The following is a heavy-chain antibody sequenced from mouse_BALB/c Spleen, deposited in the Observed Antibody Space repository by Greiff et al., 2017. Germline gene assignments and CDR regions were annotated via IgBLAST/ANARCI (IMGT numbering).Heavy chain of an antibody. CDR2: IRNKANGYTT. Sequence: EVMLVESGGGLVQPGGSLRLSCATSGFTFTDYYMSWVRQPPGKALEWLGIIRNKANGYTTEYSASVKGRFTISRDNSQSILYLQMNTLRAEDSATYYSARDHSSSYGYFDYWGQGTTLTVSS. J-gene: IGHJ2*01. CDR3: ARDHSSSYGYFDY. D-gene: IGHD1-1*01. V-gene: IGHV7-3*02. CDR1: GFTFTDYY.